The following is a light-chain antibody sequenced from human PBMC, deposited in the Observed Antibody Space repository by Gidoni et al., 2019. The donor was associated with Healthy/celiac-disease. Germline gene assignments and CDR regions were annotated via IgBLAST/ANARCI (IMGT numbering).Light chain of an antibody. J-gene: IGLJ3*02. CDR3: SSYTSSSWV. CDR2: EVS. V-gene: IGLV2-14*01. Sequence: QSALTQPASVSGSPGQSITISCTGTSSDVGGYNYVSSYQQHPGKAPKLMIYEVSNRPSGVSNRFSGSKSGNTASLTISGLQAEDEADYYCSSYTSSSWVFGGGTKLTVL. CDR1: SSDVGGYNY.